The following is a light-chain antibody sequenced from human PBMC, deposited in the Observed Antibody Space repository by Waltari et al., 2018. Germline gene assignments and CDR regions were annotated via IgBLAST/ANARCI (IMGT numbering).Light chain of an antibody. CDR1: QDISSY. Sequence: DIQMSQSPSSLSASVGDRVTITCRASQDISSYLNWYQQKPGKAPKLLIYHANTLASGVPSRFSGSGSGTEFTLTISSLQPEDFETYYCQQGNGYPRTFGQGTKVEIK. CDR2: HAN. J-gene: IGKJ1*01. V-gene: IGKV1-9*01. CDR3: QQGNGYPRT.